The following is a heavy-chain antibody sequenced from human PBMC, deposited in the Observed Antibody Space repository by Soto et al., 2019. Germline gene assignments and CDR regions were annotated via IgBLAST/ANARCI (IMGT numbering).Heavy chain of an antibody. D-gene: IGHD1-26*01. CDR2: IRSKAYGGTT. J-gene: IGHJ4*02. V-gene: IGHV3-49*03. Sequence: GGSLRLSCTASGFTFGDYAMSWFRQAPGKGLEWVGFIRSKAYGGTTEYAASVKGRFTISRDDSKSIAYLQMNSLKTEDTAVYYRTRVGVPWLRGIDYWGQGTLVTVSS. CDR1: GFTFGDYA. CDR3: TRVGVPWLRGIDY.